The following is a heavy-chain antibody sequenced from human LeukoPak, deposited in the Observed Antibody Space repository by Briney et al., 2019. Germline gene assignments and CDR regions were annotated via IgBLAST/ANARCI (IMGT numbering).Heavy chain of an antibody. V-gene: IGHV3-30*04. J-gene: IGHJ4*02. CDR2: ISSDGSNK. Sequence: GGSLRLSCAASGFTFRNYAMHWVRQAPGKGLECVAVISSDGSNKYYADSVKGRFTISRDNYKKTMYVKMNSLRGEDTAVYYCARGGLTYYDFWSGRKFDYWGQGTLVTVSS. CDR1: GFTFRNYA. D-gene: IGHD3-3*01. CDR3: ARGGLTYYDFWSGRKFDY.